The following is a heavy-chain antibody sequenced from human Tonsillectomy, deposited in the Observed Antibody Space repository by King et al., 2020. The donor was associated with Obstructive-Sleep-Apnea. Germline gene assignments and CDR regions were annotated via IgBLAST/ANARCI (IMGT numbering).Heavy chain of an antibody. J-gene: IGHJ4*02. CDR2: IYIGAST. CDR1: GFTVRSNY. V-gene: IGHV3-53*04. CDR3: ARERGDRVDY. Sequence: VQLVESGGGLVQPGGSLRLSCAASGFTVRSNYMSWVRQAPGKGLEWVSVIYIGASTYYADSVNGRFTISRHNSKNTLYLHMNSLVAEDTAVYDCARERGDRVDYWGQGTLVTVSS. D-gene: IGHD3-10*01.